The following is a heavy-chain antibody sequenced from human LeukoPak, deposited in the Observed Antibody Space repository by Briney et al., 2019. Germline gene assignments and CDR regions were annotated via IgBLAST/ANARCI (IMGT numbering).Heavy chain of an antibody. D-gene: IGHD3/OR15-3a*01. CDR3: ARDQRTHHYDY. CDR2: IKQDGSEK. CDR1: GFTFSSYW. V-gene: IGHV3-7*01. J-gene: IGHJ4*02. Sequence: GGSLRLSCAASGFTFSSYWMSWVRQAPGKGLEWVANIKQDGSEKYYVDSVKGRFTISGDNAKNSLYLQMNSLRAEDTAVYYCARDQRTHHYDYWGQGTLVTVSS.